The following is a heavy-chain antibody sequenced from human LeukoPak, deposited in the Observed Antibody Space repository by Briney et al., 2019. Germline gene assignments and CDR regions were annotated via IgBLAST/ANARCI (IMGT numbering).Heavy chain of an antibody. CDR1: GYTFTGYY. D-gene: IGHD6-19*01. Sequence: ASVKVSCKASGYTFTGYYMHWVRQAPGQGLEWMGWINPNSGGTNYAQKFQGRVTMTRDTSISTAYMELSRLRSDDTAVYYCATGIAVAGSPRWFDPWDQGTLVTVSS. J-gene: IGHJ5*02. CDR3: ATGIAVAGSPRWFDP. CDR2: INPNSGGT. V-gene: IGHV1-2*02.